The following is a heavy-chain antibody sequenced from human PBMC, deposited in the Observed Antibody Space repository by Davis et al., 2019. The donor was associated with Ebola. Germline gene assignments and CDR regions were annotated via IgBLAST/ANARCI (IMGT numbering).Heavy chain of an antibody. J-gene: IGHJ2*01. Sequence: ASVKVSCKASGDTFTSYDVHWVRQATGQGLEWMGWMNPNSGNTGYAQKFQGRVTMTRNTSISTAYMELSSLRSEDTAVYYCARASSSGWYVDFDLWGRGTLVTVSS. CDR3: ARASSSGWYVDFDL. CDR1: GDTFTSYD. D-gene: IGHD6-19*01. CDR2: MNPNSGNT. V-gene: IGHV1-8*01.